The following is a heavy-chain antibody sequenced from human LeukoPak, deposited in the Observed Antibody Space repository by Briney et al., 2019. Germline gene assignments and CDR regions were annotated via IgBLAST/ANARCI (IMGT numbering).Heavy chain of an antibody. CDR2: IIPIFGTA. CDR1: GGTFSSYA. V-gene: IGHV1-69*05. CDR3: ATLQDQVYYYMDV. D-gene: IGHD4-11*01. J-gene: IGHJ6*03. Sequence: GASVKVSCKASGGTFSSYAISWVRQAPGQGLEWMGGIIPIFGTANYAQKLQGRVTITTDESTSTAYMELSSLRSEDTAVYYCATLQDQVYYYMDVWGKGTRSPSP.